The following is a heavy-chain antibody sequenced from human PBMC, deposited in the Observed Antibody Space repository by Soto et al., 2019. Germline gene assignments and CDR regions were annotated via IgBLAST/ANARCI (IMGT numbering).Heavy chain of an antibody. CDR2: ISYDGGNK. Sequence: GGSLRLSCAASGFTFSSYGMHWVRQAPGKGLEWVAVISYDGGNKYYADSVKGRFTVSRDNSKNTLYLQMNSLRAEDTAVYYCAKVEDSSSWYLVWYYMDVWGKGTTVTVSS. V-gene: IGHV3-30*18. D-gene: IGHD6-13*01. CDR1: GFTFSSYG. CDR3: AKVEDSSSWYLVWYYMDV. J-gene: IGHJ6*03.